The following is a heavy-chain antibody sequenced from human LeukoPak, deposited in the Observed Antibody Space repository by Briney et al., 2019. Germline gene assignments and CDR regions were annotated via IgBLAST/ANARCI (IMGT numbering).Heavy chain of an antibody. Sequence: GGSLRLSCVASGFTFNNYGLHWVRRAPGKGLEWVAEISFDGSNEDYTDPVKGRFTVSRDNSQNTLSLQMNTLRPEDTAVYYCARGLTGSLGDWFFDLWGRGTLVTVSS. CDR3: ARGLTGSLGDWFFDL. J-gene: IGHJ2*01. CDR1: GFTFNNYG. V-gene: IGHV3-30*03. CDR2: ISFDGSNE. D-gene: IGHD3-10*01.